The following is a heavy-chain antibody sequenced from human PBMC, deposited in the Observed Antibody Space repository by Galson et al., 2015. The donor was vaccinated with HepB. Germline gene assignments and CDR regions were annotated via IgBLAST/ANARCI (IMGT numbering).Heavy chain of an antibody. CDR2: IYHSGST. CDR3: ARSNSGYSGYVEPSYFDY. J-gene: IGHJ4*02. D-gene: IGHD5-12*01. Sequence: LSLTCAVSGGSISSSNWWSWVRQPPGKGLEWIGEIYHSGSTNYNPSLKSRVTISVDKSKNQFSLKLSSVTAADTAVHYCARSNSGYSGYVEPSYFDYWGQGTLVTVSS. V-gene: IGHV4-4*02. CDR1: GGSISSSNW.